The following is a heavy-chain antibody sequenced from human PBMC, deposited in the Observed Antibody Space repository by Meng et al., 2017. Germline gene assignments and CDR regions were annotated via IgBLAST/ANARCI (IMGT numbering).Heavy chain of an antibody. CDR2: ISSSGSTI. D-gene: IGHD6-19*01. CDR3: ARDRPLYSSGWTDYYYGMDV. V-gene: IGHV3-48*03. CDR1: GFTFSSYE. Sequence: GGSLRLSCAASGFTFSSYEMNWVRQAPGKGLEWVSYISSSGSTIYYADSGKGRFTISRDNAKNSLYLQMDSLRAEDTAVYYCARDRPLYSSGWTDYYYGMDVWGQGTMVTVSS. J-gene: IGHJ6*02.